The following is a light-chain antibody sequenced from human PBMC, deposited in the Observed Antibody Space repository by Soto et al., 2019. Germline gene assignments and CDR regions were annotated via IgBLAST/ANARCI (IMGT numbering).Light chain of an antibody. CDR2: TAS. J-gene: IGKJ4*01. V-gene: IGKV1-12*01. Sequence: DIQMTQSPSSVSASVGDRVTITCRASQDINIALAWFQQKPGEAHRLLIYTASSLHSGVPSRFSGSGSGTDFTLPIISLQTEDFANYYCQQGNSFPLTFGGGTKVEIK. CDR1: QDINIA. CDR3: QQGNSFPLT.